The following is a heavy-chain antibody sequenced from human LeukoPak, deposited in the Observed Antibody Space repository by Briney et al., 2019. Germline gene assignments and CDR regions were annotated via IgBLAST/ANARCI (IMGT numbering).Heavy chain of an antibody. CDR1: GGSISSYY. Sequence: PSETLSLTCTVSGGSISSYYWSWIRQPPGKGLEWIGYIYYSGSTNYNPSLKSRVTISVDTSKNQFSLKLSSVTAADTAVYYCARGSFGNYYDSSGYSFDIWGQGTMVTVSS. V-gene: IGHV4-59*08. CDR2: IYYSGST. J-gene: IGHJ3*02. CDR3: ARGSFGNYYDSSGYSFDI. D-gene: IGHD3-22*01.